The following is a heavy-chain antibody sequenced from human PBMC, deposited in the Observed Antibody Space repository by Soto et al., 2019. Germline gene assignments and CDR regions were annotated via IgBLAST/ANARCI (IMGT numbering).Heavy chain of an antibody. J-gene: IGHJ6*02. D-gene: IGHD5-18*01. CDR2: IIPILGIA. CDR3: ARGPWGYTAQDYYYYGMDF. Sequence: ASVKVSCKASGGTFSSYTISWVRQAPGQGLEWMGRIIPILGIANYAQKFQGRVTITADKSTSTAYMELSSLRSEDTAVYYCARGPWGYTAQDYYYYGMDFWAQRTTVPVSS. CDR1: GGTFSSYT. V-gene: IGHV1-69*02.